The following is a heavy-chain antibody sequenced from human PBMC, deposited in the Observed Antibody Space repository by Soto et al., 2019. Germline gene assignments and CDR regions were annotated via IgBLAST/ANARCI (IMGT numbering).Heavy chain of an antibody. J-gene: IGHJ4*02. V-gene: IGHV3-30*03. CDR3: ATDEGVGGTLGLFDY. Sequence: QVQLVESGGGAGQPVESLRLSCVASGFDFTYYAMHWVRQAPGKGLEPVAVMSRDGCKIHHTDSVKGRFTISRDNSKNTLYLQMNSLRKEDTAVYLCATDEGVGGTLGLFDYWGQGTLVSVSS. CDR2: MSRDGCKI. D-gene: IGHD1-26*01. CDR1: GFDFTYYA.